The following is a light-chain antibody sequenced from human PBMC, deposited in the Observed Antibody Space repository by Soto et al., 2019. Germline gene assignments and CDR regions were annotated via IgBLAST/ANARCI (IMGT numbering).Light chain of an antibody. J-gene: IGLJ2*01. CDR2: EGT. CDR3: SLYTTSTTRVV. Sequence: QSALTQPASVSASPGQSITIPCTGTSSDVGSYNLVSWFQQHPGKVPKLLIYEGTKRPSGLSDRFSGSKSGNTASLTISGLQAEDEADYFCSLYTTSTTRVVFGGGTKLTVL. V-gene: IGLV2-14*02. CDR1: SSDVGSYNL.